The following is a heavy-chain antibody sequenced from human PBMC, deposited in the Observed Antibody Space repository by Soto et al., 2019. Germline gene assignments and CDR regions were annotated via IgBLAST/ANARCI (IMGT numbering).Heavy chain of an antibody. CDR2: IYHSGST. J-gene: IGHJ5*02. Sequence: SETLSFTCAVSGGSISSGGYSWSWIRQPPGKGLEWIGYIYHSGSTYYNPSLKSRATISVDRSKNQFSLKLSSVTAADTAVYYCARVPGPWGQGTLVTVSS. CDR1: GGSISSGGYS. V-gene: IGHV4-30-2*01. CDR3: ARVPGP.